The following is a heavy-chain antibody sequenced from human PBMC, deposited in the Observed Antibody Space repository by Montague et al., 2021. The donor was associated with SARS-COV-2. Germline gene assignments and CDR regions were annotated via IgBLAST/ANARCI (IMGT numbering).Heavy chain of an antibody. J-gene: IGHJ6*02. Sequence: SLRLSCAASGFTLSSYGLHWVRRAPGKGLEWVAVIWYDVSNKYYSDSXXVLFTISRDNSKNTLYLQMNSLRAEDTAVYYCARDHYYYDSSGYYYPPYYYYGMDVWGQGTTVTVSS. CDR1: GFTLSSYG. V-gene: IGHV3-33*01. CDR3: ARDHYYYDSSGYYYPPYYYYGMDV. D-gene: IGHD3-22*01. CDR2: IWYDVSNK.